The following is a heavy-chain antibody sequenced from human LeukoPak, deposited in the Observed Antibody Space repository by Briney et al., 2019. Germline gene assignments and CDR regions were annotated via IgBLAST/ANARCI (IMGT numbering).Heavy chain of an antibody. V-gene: IGHV3-74*01. Sequence: GGSLKLSCAASGFTFNTYLMHWVRQPPGKGLVWVARIHGDGSSATYADSVRGRFTISRDNAKNALYLQMNSLRVDDTAVYFCVRGGEQPHGWGQGTLVTVSS. J-gene: IGHJ4*02. CDR1: GFTFNTYL. D-gene: IGHD2-21*01. CDR3: VRGGEQPHG. CDR2: IHGDGSSA.